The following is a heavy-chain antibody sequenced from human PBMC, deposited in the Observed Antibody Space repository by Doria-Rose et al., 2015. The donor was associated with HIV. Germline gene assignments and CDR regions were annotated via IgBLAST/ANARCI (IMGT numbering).Heavy chain of an antibody. CDR2: FFSDNER. J-gene: IGHJ4*01. Sequence: SGPVLVKPTETLTLTCTVSGVSLSSPGMSVSWIRQRPGKALEWLANFFSDNERSYKTSLKSRLTISSSTSKSQVVLTMTDMDPVDTATYYCARIKSSRWYHKYYFDFWGQGTLVIVSA. CDR3: ARIKSSRWYHKYYFDF. CDR1: GVSLSSPGMS. V-gene: IGHV2-26*01. D-gene: IGHD6-13*01.